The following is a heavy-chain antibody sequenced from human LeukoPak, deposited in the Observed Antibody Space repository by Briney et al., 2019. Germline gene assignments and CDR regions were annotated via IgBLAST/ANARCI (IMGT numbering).Heavy chain of an antibody. Sequence: SETLSFTCTVSGGSISSSSYYWGWIRQPPGKGLEWIGSIYYSGSTYYNPSLKSRVTISVDTSKNQFSLKLSSVTAADTAVYYCARGGHRGYCSSTSCWTMIAVYFQHWGQGTLVTVSS. V-gene: IGHV4-39*07. J-gene: IGHJ1*01. CDR2: IYYSGST. D-gene: IGHD2-2*01. CDR3: ARGGHRGYCSSTSCWTMIAVYFQH. CDR1: GGSISSSSYY.